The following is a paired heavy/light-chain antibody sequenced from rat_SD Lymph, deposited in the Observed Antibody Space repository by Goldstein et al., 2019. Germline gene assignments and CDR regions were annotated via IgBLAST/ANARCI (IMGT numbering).Heavy chain of an antibody. CDR3: TRWIYYYDGTYYPFAY. CDR2: INPNSGYT. J-gene: IGHJ3*01. D-gene: IGHD1-12*02. CDR1: GYTFTDYY. Sequence: QVNLLQSRAALVKPGASVKLSCKASGYTFTDYYIHWVKQSHGKSLEWIGYINPNSGYTNYNEKFKSKATLTVDKSTNTAYMELSRLTSEDSATYYCTRWIYYYDGTYYPFAYWGQGTLVTVSS. V-gene: IGHV1-38*01.
Light chain of an antibody. CDR2: YAT. V-gene: IGKV14S4*01. CDR3: LQYDEYPYT. CDR1: QGIGNY. Sequence: DIQLTQSPSSMSASLGDRVSLTCQSSQGIGNYLSWYQHKPGKPPKPMIYYATNLADGVPSRFSGSRSGSDYSLTISSLESEDTAIYYCLQYDEYPYTFGAGTKLELK. J-gene: IGKJ2-3*01.